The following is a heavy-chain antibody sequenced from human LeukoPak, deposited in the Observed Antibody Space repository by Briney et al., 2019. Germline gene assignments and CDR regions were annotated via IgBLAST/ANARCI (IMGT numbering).Heavy chain of an antibody. CDR3: ARGLYYYDSSGYWPDY. Sequence: GGSLRLSCAASGFTFSSYWMHWVRQAPGKGLVWVSRINTDESSATYADSVKGRFTISRDNAKNTLYLQMNSLRAEDTAVYYCARGLYYYDSSGYWPDYWGQGTLVTVSS. CDR1: GFTFSSYW. CDR2: INTDESSA. J-gene: IGHJ4*02. V-gene: IGHV3-74*03. D-gene: IGHD3-22*01.